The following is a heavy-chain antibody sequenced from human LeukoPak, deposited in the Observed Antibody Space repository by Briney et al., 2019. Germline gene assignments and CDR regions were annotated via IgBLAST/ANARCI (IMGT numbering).Heavy chain of an antibody. CDR3: ARRTTGTGPFDY. J-gene: IGHJ4*02. CDR1: GGSIISYY. V-gene: IGHV4-59*08. CDR2: IYYRGST. D-gene: IGHD1-1*01. Sequence: SETLSLTCTVSGGSIISYYWSWIRQPPGKGLEWIAYIYYRGSTNYNPSLKSRVTISVDTSKNQFSLKLSSVTAADTAVYYCARRTTGTGPFDYWGQGTLVTVSS.